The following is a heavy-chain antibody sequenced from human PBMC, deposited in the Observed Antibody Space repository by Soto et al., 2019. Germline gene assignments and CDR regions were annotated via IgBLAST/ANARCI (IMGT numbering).Heavy chain of an antibody. Sequence: QVHLVQSGAEVKKPGASVKVSCKGSGYAFTTYGITWVRQAPGQGLEWMGWISAHNGNTNYAQKLQSRVTVTIDTSTSTAYMELRSLRSVDTAVYYCARGRYVDYWGQGALVTVSS. CDR3: ARGRYVDY. V-gene: IGHV1-18*01. D-gene: IGHD1-1*01. CDR1: GYAFTTYG. CDR2: ISAHNGNT. J-gene: IGHJ4*02.